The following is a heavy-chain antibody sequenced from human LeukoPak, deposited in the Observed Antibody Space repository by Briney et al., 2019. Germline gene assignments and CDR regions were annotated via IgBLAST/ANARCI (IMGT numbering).Heavy chain of an antibody. J-gene: IGHJ4*02. V-gene: IGHV3-53*01. Sequence: GGSLRLSCAASGFTITTNYMNWVRQAPGKGLEWVSVIYGDDETNYADSVKGRFTISRDNSKNTLYLQMNSLRADDTAFYYCARNSRVASTSGLNYWGQGTLVTVSS. CDR1: GFTITTNY. D-gene: IGHD4-23*01. CDR3: ARNSRVASTSGLNY. CDR2: IYGDDET.